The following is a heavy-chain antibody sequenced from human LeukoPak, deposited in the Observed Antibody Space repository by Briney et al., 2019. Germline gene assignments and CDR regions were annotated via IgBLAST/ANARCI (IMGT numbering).Heavy chain of an antibody. CDR3: ARHDGSSWSY. CDR2: VYVSGRT. J-gene: IGHJ1*01. D-gene: IGHD6-13*01. CDR1: GGSINNYY. Sequence: PSETLSLTCAVSGGSINNYYWSWIRQPPGKGLEWIGYVYVSGRTEYSPSLKSRITISGDTSKNKISLNLRSVTAADTAVYYCARHDGSSWSYWGPGILVTVSA. V-gene: IGHV4-59*08.